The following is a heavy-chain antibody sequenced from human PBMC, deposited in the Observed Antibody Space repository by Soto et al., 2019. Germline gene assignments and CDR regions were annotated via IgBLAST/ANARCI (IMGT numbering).Heavy chain of an antibody. CDR2: ISAYNGNT. Sequence: QVPLVQSGAEVKKPGASVKVSCKASGYTFTSYGISWVRQAPGQGLEWMGWISAYNGNTNYAQKLQGRVTMTTDTSTSTAYMELRSLRSDDTAVYYCARTLGYCSGGSCYGYYFDYWGQGTLVTVSS. V-gene: IGHV1-18*01. CDR3: ARTLGYCSGGSCYGYYFDY. D-gene: IGHD2-15*01. J-gene: IGHJ4*02. CDR1: GYTFTSYG.